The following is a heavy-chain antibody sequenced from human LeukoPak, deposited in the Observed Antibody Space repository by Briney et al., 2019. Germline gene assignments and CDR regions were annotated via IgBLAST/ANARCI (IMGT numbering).Heavy chain of an antibody. Sequence: PSETLSLTCTVSGGSINSGDYYWSWIRQPPGKGLEWIGYIYYSGSTYYNPSLKSRVTISVDTSKNQFSLKLSSVTAADTAVYYCARDRGYYYDSSLLDYWGQGTLVTVSS. D-gene: IGHD3-22*01. CDR3: ARDRGYYYDSSLLDY. J-gene: IGHJ4*02. CDR1: GGSINSGDYY. CDR2: IYYSGST. V-gene: IGHV4-30-4*01.